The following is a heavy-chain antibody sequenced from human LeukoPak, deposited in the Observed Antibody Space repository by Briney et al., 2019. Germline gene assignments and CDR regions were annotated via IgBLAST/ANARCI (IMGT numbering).Heavy chain of an antibody. CDR3: ARGPPRVVPAAKFYFDY. CDR2: ISAYNGNT. D-gene: IGHD2-2*01. CDR1: GYTFTSYG. Sequence: GASVQFSCKASGYTFTSYGISWVRQAPGQGLEWMGWISAYNGNTNYAQKLQGRVTMTTDTSTSTAYMELRSLRSDDTAVYYCARGPPRVVPAAKFYFDYWGQGTLVTVSS. V-gene: IGHV1-18*01. J-gene: IGHJ4*02.